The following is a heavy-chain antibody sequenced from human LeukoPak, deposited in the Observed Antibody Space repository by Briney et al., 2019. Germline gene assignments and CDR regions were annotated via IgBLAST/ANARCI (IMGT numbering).Heavy chain of an antibody. D-gene: IGHD6-13*01. Sequence: TGGSLRLSCAASGFTFDDYGMSWVRQAPGKGLEWVSGINWNGGSTGYADSVKGRFTISRDNSKNTLYLQMNSLRAEDTAVYYCAKAGRWAAAAGNYFDYWGQGTLVTVSS. CDR3: AKAGRWAAAAGNYFDY. J-gene: IGHJ4*02. V-gene: IGHV3-20*04. CDR2: INWNGGST. CDR1: GFTFDDYG.